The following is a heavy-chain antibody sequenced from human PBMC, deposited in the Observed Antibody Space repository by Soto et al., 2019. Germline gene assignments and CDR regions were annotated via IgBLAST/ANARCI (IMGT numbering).Heavy chain of an antibody. CDR1: GFTFSSYA. CDR3: ARAQPTYSSSYFDY. Sequence: GGSLRLSCAASGFTFSSYAMSWVRQAPGKGLEWVSTISGRGDDTYYTDSVRGRFTISRDNSKNTLYVHMNSLRAEDTAVYYCARAQPTYSSSYFDYWGQGTLVTVSS. D-gene: IGHD3-22*01. CDR2: ISGRGDDT. V-gene: IGHV3-23*01. J-gene: IGHJ4*02.